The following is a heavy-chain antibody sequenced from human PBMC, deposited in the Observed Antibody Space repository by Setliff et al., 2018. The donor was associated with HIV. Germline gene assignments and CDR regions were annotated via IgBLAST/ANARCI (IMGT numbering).Heavy chain of an antibody. CDR3: ARRYGTAFDI. Sequence: LSLTCTVSDGAISSWYWNWIRQPPGKGLEWIGNIFSGGSAQYNPSLESRVTISVDTSKNQFSLKLTSLTAADTAVYYCARRYGTAFDIWGQGTMVTVSS. V-gene: IGHV4-4*09. CDR2: IFSGGSA. J-gene: IGHJ3*02. D-gene: IGHD2-8*01. CDR1: DGAISSWY.